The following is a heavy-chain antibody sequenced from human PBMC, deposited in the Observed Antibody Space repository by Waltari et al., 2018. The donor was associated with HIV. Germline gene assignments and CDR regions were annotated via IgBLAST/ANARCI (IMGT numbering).Heavy chain of an antibody. Sequence: QVQVVESGGGVVQPGTSLSLSCEASGFSFSDSGMDWVRQAPGKGVGGVAVRWVDGGKKGFADAVKGRVTISRDNSKNTVELHMNSVTAEDTGGYYCARAAPEGGYLDYWGQGTLVTVSS. CDR2: RWVDGGKK. CDR1: GFSFSDSG. CDR3: ARAAPEGGYLDY. D-gene: IGHD2-15*01. J-gene: IGHJ4*02. V-gene: IGHV3-33*01.